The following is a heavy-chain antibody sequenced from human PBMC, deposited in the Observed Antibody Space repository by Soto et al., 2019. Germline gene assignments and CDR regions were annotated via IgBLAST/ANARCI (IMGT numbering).Heavy chain of an antibody. CDR3: ARIWAIAAAGTGGWFDT. CDR1: GSSLTSSGMS. V-gene: IGHV2-70*01. CDR2: IDWEDDK. J-gene: IGHJ5*02. D-gene: IGHD6-13*01. Sequence: GSGPTLVNPTQTLTLTCTLSGSSLTSSGMSVSWIRQTPGKALEWLALIDWEDDKFYSASLKTRLSISKDTAKSQVVLTMTNMDPVDTGTYFCARIWAIAAAGTGGWFDTWGQGALVTVSS.